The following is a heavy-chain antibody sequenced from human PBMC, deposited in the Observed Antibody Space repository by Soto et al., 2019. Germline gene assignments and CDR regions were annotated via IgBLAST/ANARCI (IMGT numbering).Heavy chain of an antibody. V-gene: IGHV1-3*01. J-gene: IGHJ4*02. D-gene: IGHD3-10*01. Sequence: QVQLVQSGAEVKKPGDSVKVSCKASGYTFTKYTLHWVRQAPGQSLEWMGWVSAVDGHTKYSQNLQGRVTITWDTSASTDYMEMISLRSEDTALYYCARDREYYGSGTYYDLEFWGQGSLFTVSS. CDR2: VSAVDGHT. CDR1: GYTFTKYT. CDR3: ARDREYYGSGTYYDLEF.